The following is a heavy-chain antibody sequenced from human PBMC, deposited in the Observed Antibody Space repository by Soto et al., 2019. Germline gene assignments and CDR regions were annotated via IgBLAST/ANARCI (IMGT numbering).Heavy chain of an antibody. CDR2: INHSGST. CDR3: ARGYYGSGSECY. V-gene: IGHV4-34*01. D-gene: IGHD3-10*01. CDR1: GGSFSGYY. Sequence: QVQLQQWGAGLLKPSETLSLTCAVYGGSFSGYYWSWIRQPPGKGLEWIGEINHSGSTNYNPSLKSRVTISVDTSKNQFSLKLSSVTAADTAVYYCARGYYGSGSECYWGQGTLVTVSS. J-gene: IGHJ4*02.